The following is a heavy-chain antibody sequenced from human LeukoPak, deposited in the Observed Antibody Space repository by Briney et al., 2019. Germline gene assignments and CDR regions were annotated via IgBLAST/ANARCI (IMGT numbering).Heavy chain of an antibody. CDR2: INLNSGGT. Sequence: ASVKVSCKASGYTFTGYYMHWVRQAPGQGLEWMGWINLNSGGTNYAQKFQGRVTMTRDTSISTAYMELSRLRSDDTAVYYCARGRGYSGYALGYWGQGTLVTVSS. J-gene: IGHJ4*02. CDR1: GYTFTGYY. V-gene: IGHV1-2*02. D-gene: IGHD5-12*01. CDR3: ARGRGYSGYALGY.